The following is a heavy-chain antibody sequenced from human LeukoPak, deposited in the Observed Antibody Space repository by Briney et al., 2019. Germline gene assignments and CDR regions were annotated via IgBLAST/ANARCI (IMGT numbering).Heavy chain of an antibody. CDR3: ARDLDIVVVPAANQTLDY. CDR1: GGSISSSNW. V-gene: IGHV4-4*02. CDR2: IYHSGSI. Sequence: PSGTLSLTCAVSGGSISSSNWWSWVRQPPGKGLEWIGEIYHSGSINYNPSLKSRVTISVDKSKNQFSLKLSSVTAADTAVYYCARDLDIVVVPAANQTLDYWGQGTLVTVSS. J-gene: IGHJ4*02. D-gene: IGHD2-2*03.